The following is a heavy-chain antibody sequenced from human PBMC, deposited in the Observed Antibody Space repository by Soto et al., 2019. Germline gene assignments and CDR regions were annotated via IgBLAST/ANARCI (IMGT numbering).Heavy chain of an antibody. CDR3: ARDLDSMVRGVITYYFDY. Sequence: PGGSLRLSCATSGFPFSISDMGWVRQAQGKGLEWVSAISGSGGSTYYADSVKGRFTISRDNSKNTLYLQMNSLRSEDTAVYYCARDLDSMVRGVITYYFDYWGQGTLVTVSS. D-gene: IGHD3-10*01. CDR2: ISGSGGST. CDR1: GFPFSISD. J-gene: IGHJ4*02. V-gene: IGHV3-23*01.